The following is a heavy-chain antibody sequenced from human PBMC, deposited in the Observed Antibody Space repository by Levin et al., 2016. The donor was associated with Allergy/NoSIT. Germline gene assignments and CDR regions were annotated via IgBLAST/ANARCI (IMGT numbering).Heavy chain of an antibody. CDR3: ARHRENSVTSGGELDS. J-gene: IGHJ4*02. D-gene: IGHD2/OR15-2a*01. CDR2: LKYDGSEL. CDR1: GFSLSYYW. Sequence: GGSLRLSCAASGFSLSYYWMSWVRQAPGKGLERVAVLKYDGSELEYVDSVKGRFTVSRDNAKNSLYLLMNSLRDEDTAVYYCARHRENSVTSGGELDSWGQGTLVTVSS. V-gene: IGHV3-7*01.